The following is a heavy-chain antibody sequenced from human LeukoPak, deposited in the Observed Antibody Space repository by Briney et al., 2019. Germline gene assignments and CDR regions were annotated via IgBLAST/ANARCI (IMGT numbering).Heavy chain of an antibody. D-gene: IGHD5-12*01. Sequence: GGSLRLSCAAAGITFNRYWMNWVRQAPGKGLEWVATIKPDGSEKYYVDSVKGRFTISRDNAKNSLYLQMNSLRAEDTAVYYCARDPWTNSDYDGFDYWGQGTLVTVSS. CDR3: ARDPWTNSDYDGFDY. J-gene: IGHJ4*02. CDR1: GITFNRYW. CDR2: IKPDGSEK. V-gene: IGHV3-7*01.